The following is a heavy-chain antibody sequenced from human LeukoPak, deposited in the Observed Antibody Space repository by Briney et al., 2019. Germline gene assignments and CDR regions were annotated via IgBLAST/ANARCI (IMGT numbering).Heavy chain of an antibody. CDR3: ARVVSSSWDYYYYMDV. CDR2: IYYSGNT. CDR1: GGSISSYY. D-gene: IGHD6-13*01. J-gene: IGHJ6*03. Sequence: PSETLSLTCTVSGGSISSYYWGWIRQPPGKGLEWIGYIYYSGNTNSNPSLKSRVTISADTSKNQISLKLSSVTAADAAVYYCARVVSSSWDYYYYMDVWGKGTTVTISS. V-gene: IGHV4-59*01.